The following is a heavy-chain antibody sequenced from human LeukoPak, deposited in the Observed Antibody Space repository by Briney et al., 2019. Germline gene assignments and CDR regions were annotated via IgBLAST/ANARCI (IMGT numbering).Heavy chain of an antibody. CDR3: AREEVAAAGQTYYYYGMDV. CDR1: GGSISSGSYY. Sequence: SETLSLTCTVSGGSISSGSYYWSWIRQPAGKGLEWTGRIYTSGSTNYNPSLKSRVTISVDTSKNQFSRKLSSVTAADTAVYYCAREEVAAAGQTYYYYGMDVWGQGTTVTVSS. D-gene: IGHD6-13*01. J-gene: IGHJ6*02. V-gene: IGHV4-61*02. CDR2: IYTSGST.